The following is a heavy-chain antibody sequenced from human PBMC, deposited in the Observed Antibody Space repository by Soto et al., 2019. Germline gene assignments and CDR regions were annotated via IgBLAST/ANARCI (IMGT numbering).Heavy chain of an antibody. J-gene: IGHJ3*02. CDR3: ERGSSFRGDFDI. D-gene: IGHD2-21*01. Sequence: HLQESGPGLVRPSETLSLTCAVSGGSISSSSWWTWVRQSPEKGLEWIGEFYHAGSPDYNPSFQSRVTIILDKSQNNFALRLTSVTAADTAVYYCERGSSFRGDFDIWGQGTTVTVSS. V-gene: IGHV4-4*02. CDR1: GGSISSSSW. CDR2: FYHAGSP.